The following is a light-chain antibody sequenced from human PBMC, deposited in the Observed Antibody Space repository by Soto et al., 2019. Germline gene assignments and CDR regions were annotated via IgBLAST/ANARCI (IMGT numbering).Light chain of an antibody. CDR3: SSYTSSSAYV. J-gene: IGLJ1*01. V-gene: IGLV2-14*01. CDR2: DVS. Sequence: QSALTQPASVSGSPGQSITISCTGTSSDVGGYNYVSWYQQHPGTAPKLMIYDVSNRPSGVSNRFPGSKSGNTASLTISGLQAEDEADYYCSSYTSSSAYVFGTGTKLTVL. CDR1: SSDVGGYNY.